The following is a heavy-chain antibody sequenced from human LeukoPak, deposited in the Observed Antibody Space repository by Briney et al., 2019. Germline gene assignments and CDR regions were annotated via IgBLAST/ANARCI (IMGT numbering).Heavy chain of an antibody. Sequence: ASVNVSCKASGYTFTGYYVHLVRQAPGQGLEWMGWINPNSGGTNYEQKFQGRVTMTRDTSISTAYMELSRLRSDDTAVYYCARKDYGDYGYNWFDPWGQGTLVTVSS. CDR3: ARKDYGDYGYNWFDP. CDR1: GYTFTGYY. J-gene: IGHJ5*02. CDR2: INPNSGGT. V-gene: IGHV1-2*02. D-gene: IGHD4-17*01.